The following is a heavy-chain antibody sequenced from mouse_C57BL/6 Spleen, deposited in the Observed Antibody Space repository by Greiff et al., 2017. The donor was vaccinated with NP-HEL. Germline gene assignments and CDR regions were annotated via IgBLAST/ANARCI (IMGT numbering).Heavy chain of an antibody. D-gene: IGHD1-1*01. Sequence: VKVVESGAELARPGASVKLSCKASGYTFTSYGISWVKQRTGQGLEWIGEIYPRSGNTYYNEKFKGKATLTADKSSSTAYMELRSLTSEDAAVYFCARSTNYYGSSYYFDYWGQGTTLTVSS. CDR3: ARSTNYYGSSYYFDY. J-gene: IGHJ2*01. CDR2: IYPRSGNT. V-gene: IGHV1-81*01. CDR1: GYTFTSYG.